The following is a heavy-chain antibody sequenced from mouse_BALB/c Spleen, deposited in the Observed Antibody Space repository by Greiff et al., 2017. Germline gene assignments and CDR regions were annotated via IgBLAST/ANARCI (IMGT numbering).Heavy chain of an antibody. CDR3: ARGGDTTATYAMDY. D-gene: IGHD1-2*01. V-gene: IGHV5-6-5*01. CDR2: ISSGGST. Sequence: EVHLVESGGGLVKPGGSLKLSCAASGFTFSSYTMSWVRQTPEKRLEWVASISSGGSTYYPDSVKGRFTISRDNARNILYLQMSSLRSEDTAMYYGARGGDTTATYAMDYWGQGTSVTVSS. J-gene: IGHJ4*01. CDR1: GFTFSSYT.